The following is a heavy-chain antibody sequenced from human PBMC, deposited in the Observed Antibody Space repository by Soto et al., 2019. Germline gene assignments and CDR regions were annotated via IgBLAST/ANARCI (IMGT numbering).Heavy chain of an antibody. CDR1: GFTFSSYS. Sequence: PGGSLRLSCAASGFTFSSYSMNWVRQAPGKGLEWVSSISSSSSYIYYADSVKGRFTISRDNAKNSLYLQMNSLRAEDTAVYYCARDFGGGSGPFSTIPIFDYWGQGTLVTVSS. J-gene: IGHJ4*02. CDR3: ARDFGGGSGPFSTIPIFDY. CDR2: ISSSSSYI. V-gene: IGHV3-21*01. D-gene: IGHD6-19*01.